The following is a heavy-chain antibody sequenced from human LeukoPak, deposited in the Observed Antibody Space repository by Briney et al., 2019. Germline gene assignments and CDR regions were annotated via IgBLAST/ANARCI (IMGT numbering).Heavy chain of an antibody. CDR3: ARDKFEYCSGSNCALRYDY. CDR1: GFTFTIFG. CDR2: IDARSGIT. D-gene: IGHD2-2*01. V-gene: IGHV3-48*04. Sequence: GGSLRLSCAASGFTFTIFGLNWVRQAPGKGPEWVSYIDARSGITYYADSVKGRFTISRENAKNSLYLQMKSLRAEDTAVYYCARDKFEYCSGSNCALRYDYWGQGTLVTVSS. J-gene: IGHJ4*02.